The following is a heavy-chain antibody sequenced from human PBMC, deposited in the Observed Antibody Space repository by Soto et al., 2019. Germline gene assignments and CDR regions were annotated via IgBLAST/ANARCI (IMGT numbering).Heavy chain of an antibody. D-gene: IGHD3-3*01. Sequence: EVQLLESGGGLVQPGGSLRLSCAASGFTFRSYAMSWVRQAPGKGLEWVSGISGNGGGTYYADSVKGRFTMSRDNSEKTLYLQMKSLRVEDTAVYFCAKEGGDFWSGYYILDGMDVWGQGTTVTVSS. J-gene: IGHJ6*02. CDR2: ISGNGGGT. CDR1: GFTFRSYA. V-gene: IGHV3-23*01. CDR3: AKEGGDFWSGYYILDGMDV.